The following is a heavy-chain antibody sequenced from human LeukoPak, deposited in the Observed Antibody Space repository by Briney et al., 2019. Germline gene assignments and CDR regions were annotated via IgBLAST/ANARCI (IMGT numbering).Heavy chain of an antibody. V-gene: IGHV3-48*02. CDR1: GFSFGSYS. J-gene: IGHJ3*02. D-gene: IGHD1-26*01. CDR2: IRTSSHI. CDR3: ARDSAYAFDI. Sequence: GGSLRLSCAASGFSFGSYSMNWVRQAPGKGLEWVSYIRTSSHIYYAASVKGRFTISRDNAKNSLYLQMNSLRDEDTAVYYCARDSAYAFDIWGQGTKVTVSS.